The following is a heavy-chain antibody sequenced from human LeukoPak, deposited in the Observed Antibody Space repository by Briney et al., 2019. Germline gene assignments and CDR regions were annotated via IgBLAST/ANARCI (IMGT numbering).Heavy chain of an antibody. CDR3: ASHGVAGGELLRFDY. CDR2: IYYSGST. D-gene: IGHD1-26*01. V-gene: IGHV4-39*01. Sequence: SETLSLTCTVSGGSISSSSYYWGWIRQPPGKGLEWIGSIYYSGSTYYNPSLKSRVTISVDTSKNQFSLKLSSVTAADTAVYYCASHGVAGGELLRFDYWGQGTLVTVSS. J-gene: IGHJ4*02. CDR1: GGSISSSSYY.